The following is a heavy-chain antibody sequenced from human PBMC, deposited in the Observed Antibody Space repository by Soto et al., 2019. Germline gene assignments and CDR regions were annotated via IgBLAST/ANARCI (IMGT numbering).Heavy chain of an antibody. D-gene: IGHD1-26*01. CDR3: AGGYRNWFDP. CDR1: GGSISSYY. Sequence: PSETLSLTCTVSGGSISSYYWSWIRQPPGKGLEWIGYIYYSGSTNYNPSLKSRVSISVDTSKNQFSLKLSSVTAADTAVYYCAGGYRNWFDPWGQGTLVTVS. J-gene: IGHJ5*02. V-gene: IGHV4-59*01. CDR2: IYYSGST.